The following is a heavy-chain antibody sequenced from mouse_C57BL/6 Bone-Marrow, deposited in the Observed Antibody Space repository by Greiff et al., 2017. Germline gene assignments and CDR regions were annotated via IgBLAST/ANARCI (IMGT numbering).Heavy chain of an antibody. J-gene: IGHJ2*01. Sequence: QVQLKQPGAELVMPGASVKLSCKASGYTFTSYWMHWVKQRPGQGLEWIGEIDPSDSYTNYNQKFKGKSTLTVDKSSSTAYMQLSSLTSEDSAVYYCAIEYYSKGDYWGQGTTLTVSS. D-gene: IGHD2-5*01. CDR2: IDPSDSYT. V-gene: IGHV1-69*01. CDR3: AIEYYSKGDY. CDR1: GYTFTSYW.